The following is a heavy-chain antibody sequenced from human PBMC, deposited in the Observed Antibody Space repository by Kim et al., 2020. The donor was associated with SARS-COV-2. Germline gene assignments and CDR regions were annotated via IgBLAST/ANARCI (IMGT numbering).Heavy chain of an antibody. Sequence: GGSLRLSCAASGFTFSSYAMSWVRQAPGKGLEWVSAISGSGGSTYYADSVKGRFTISRDNSKNTLYLQMNSLRAEDTAVYYCAKVVRYYDFWSGYPDWYFDLWGRGTLVTVSS. CDR2: ISGSGGST. CDR3: AKVVRYYDFWSGYPDWYFDL. CDR1: GFTFSSYA. J-gene: IGHJ2*01. D-gene: IGHD3-3*01. V-gene: IGHV3-23*01.